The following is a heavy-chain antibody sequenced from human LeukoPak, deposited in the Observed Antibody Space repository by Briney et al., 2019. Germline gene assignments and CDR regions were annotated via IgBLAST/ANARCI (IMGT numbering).Heavy chain of an antibody. V-gene: IGHV1-69*05. D-gene: IGHD2-15*01. CDR1: GGPFISEA. J-gene: IGHJ4*02. Sequence: GASVKVSCKAFGGPFISEATSWVRQAPGQGLEWMGGIIPIFGTANYAQKFQGRVTITTDESTSTAYMEVSSLRSEDTAVYYCGKKAGDCGGGSCYSIDYWGQGTLVTVSS. CDR3: GKKAGDCGGGSCYSIDY. CDR2: IIPIFGTA.